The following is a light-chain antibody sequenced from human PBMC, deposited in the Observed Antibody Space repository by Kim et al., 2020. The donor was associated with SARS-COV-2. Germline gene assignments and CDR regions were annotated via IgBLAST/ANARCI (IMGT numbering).Light chain of an antibody. CDR2: QNT. CDR1: KLGDKY. CDR3: QTWDSSTAV. V-gene: IGLV3-1*01. J-gene: IGLJ1*01. Sequence: VSPRKTASIPCSGDKLGDKYACWYQQKPGQSPVLVIYQNTKRPSGIPERFSGSNSGNTATLTISGTQAMDEADYYCQTWDSSTAVFGTGTKVTVL.